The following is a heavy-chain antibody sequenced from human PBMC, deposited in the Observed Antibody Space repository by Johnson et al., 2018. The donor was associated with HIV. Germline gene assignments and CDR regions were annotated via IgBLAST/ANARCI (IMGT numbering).Heavy chain of an antibody. CDR1: GFTFSDDY. CDR3: AKGRDSSGFGAFDI. V-gene: IGHV3-30*18. CDR2: ISYDGSNK. Sequence: QVQLVESGGGLVKPGGSLRLSCAASGFTFSDDYMSWIRQAPGKGLEWVAVISYDGSNKYYADSVKGRFTISRDNSKNTLYLQMNSLRAEDTAVYYCAKGRDSSGFGAFDIWGQGTMVTVSS. J-gene: IGHJ3*02. D-gene: IGHD3-22*01.